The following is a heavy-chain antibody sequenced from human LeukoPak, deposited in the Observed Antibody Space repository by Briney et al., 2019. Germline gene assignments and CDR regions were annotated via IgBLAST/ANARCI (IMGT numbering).Heavy chain of an antibody. Sequence: GGSLRLSCAASGFTFSSYWMSWVRQAPGKGLEWVANIKQDGSEKYYVDSVKGRFTISRDNAKNSLYLQMNSLRAEDTAVYYCARNPRVVVPAAEGWFDPWGQGTLVTVSS. D-gene: IGHD2-2*01. CDR3: ARNPRVVVPAAEGWFDP. CDR1: GFTFSSYW. V-gene: IGHV3-7*01. J-gene: IGHJ5*02. CDR2: IKQDGSEK.